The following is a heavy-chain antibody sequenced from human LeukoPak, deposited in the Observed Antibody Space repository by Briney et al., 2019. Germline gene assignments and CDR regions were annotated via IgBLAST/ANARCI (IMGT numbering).Heavy chain of an antibody. V-gene: IGHV1-58*01. CDR3: ARDFRAGDIVVVTAYGAFDI. Sequence: GASVTVSCKASGFTFTSSAVQWVRQARGQRLEWIGWIVVGSGNTNYAQKFQSRVTITADESTSTAYMELGSLRSEDTAVYYCARDFRAGDIVVVTAYGAFDIWGQGTMVTVSS. J-gene: IGHJ3*02. CDR1: GFTFTSSA. D-gene: IGHD2-21*02. CDR2: IVVGSGNT.